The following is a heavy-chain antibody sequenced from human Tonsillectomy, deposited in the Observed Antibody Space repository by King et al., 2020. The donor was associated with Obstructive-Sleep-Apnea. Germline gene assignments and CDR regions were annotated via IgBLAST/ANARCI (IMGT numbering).Heavy chain of an antibody. J-gene: IGHJ4*02. Sequence: VQLVESGGGLVQPGGSLRFSCAASGFTFSSYAMSWVRQAPGKGLEWVSTIIGSGDSTSYADSVKGRFTISSDKTKKTLYLQMNSLRTEDTAVYYCAKLVGNTGVDYWGQGTLVTVSS. CDR3: AKLVGNTGVDY. V-gene: IGHV3-23*04. D-gene: IGHD2-8*02. CDR2: IIGSGDST. CDR1: GFTFSSYA.